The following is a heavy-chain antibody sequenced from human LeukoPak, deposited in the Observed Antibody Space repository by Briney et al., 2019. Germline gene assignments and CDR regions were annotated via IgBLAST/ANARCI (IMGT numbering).Heavy chain of an antibody. D-gene: IGHD2-15*01. CDR1: GGSISSSSHY. CDR2: IYFSGST. J-gene: IGHJ4*02. CDR3: ARQVVASSENYFDF. V-gene: IGHV4-39*01. Sequence: SETLSLTCTVSGGSISSSSHYWGWIRQPPGKGLEWIGSIYFSGSTYYNPSLNSRLTISMDTPTNQFSLKLSSVTATDTAVYFCARQVVASSENYFDFWGQGTLVTVSS.